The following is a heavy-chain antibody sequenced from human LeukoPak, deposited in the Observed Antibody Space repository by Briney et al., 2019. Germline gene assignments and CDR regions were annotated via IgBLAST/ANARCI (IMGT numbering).Heavy chain of an antibody. Sequence: PGGSLRLSCTTSGFSFSNYWMSWVRQPPGKGLEWVANIKQDGSEKYYVDSAKGRFTISRDNAKKSLYLQMNSLRGEDTAVYYCSRDGPGSFDYWGQGTPVTVSS. CDR2: IKQDGSEK. CDR3: SRDGPGSFDY. J-gene: IGHJ4*02. V-gene: IGHV3-7*01. CDR1: GFSFSNYW. D-gene: IGHD6-25*01.